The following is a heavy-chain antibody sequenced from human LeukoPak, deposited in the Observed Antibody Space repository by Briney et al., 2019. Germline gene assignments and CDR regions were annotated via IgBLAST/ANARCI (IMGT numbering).Heavy chain of an antibody. CDR2: IYHSGST. V-gene: IGHV4-38-2*02. D-gene: IGHD4-11*01. J-gene: IGHJ4*02. Sequence: KTSETLSLTCTVSGGSISNYYWSWIRQPPGKGLEWIGSIYHSGSTYYNPSLKSRGTISVDTSKKQFSLKLRSATAPDTAVYYCASDSLYYSATDWGQGTLVTVSS. CDR1: GGSISNYY. CDR3: ASDSLYYSATD.